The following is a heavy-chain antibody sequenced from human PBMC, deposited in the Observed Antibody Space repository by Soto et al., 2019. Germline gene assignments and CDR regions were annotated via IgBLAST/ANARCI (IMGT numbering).Heavy chain of an antibody. J-gene: IGHJ2*01. V-gene: IGHV4-34*01. Sequence: QVQLQPWGAGLLKPSETLSLTCAVYGGSFSGYYWSWIRQPPGKGLEWIGEINHSGSTNYNPSLKSRVTISVDTSKNQFSLKLSSVTAADTAVYYCARVVVVAASSYWYFDLWGRGTLVTVSS. CDR1: GGSFSGYY. CDR2: INHSGST. D-gene: IGHD2-15*01. CDR3: ARVVVVAASSYWYFDL.